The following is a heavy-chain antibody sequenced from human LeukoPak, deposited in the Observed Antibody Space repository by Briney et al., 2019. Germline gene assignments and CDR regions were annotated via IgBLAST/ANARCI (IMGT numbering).Heavy chain of an antibody. J-gene: IGHJ4*02. V-gene: IGHV3-7*01. CDR2: IDQDGSEK. D-gene: IGHD6-13*01. CDR3: AKGLATAAAY. CDR1: GFTFNKYW. Sequence: GGSLRLSCADSGFTFNKYWMSWVRQAPGEGLEWMANIDQDGSEKYYLDSVRGRFTISRDNAKSSVYLQMNSLRVEDTGLYYCAKGLATAAAYWGQGIVVTVSS.